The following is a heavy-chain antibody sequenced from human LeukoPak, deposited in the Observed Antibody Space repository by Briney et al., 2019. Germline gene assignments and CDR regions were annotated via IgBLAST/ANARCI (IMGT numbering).Heavy chain of an antibody. CDR1: GDSVPSTSAA. Sequence: SQTLSLTCAISGDSVPSTSAAWNWIRQSPSGGLEWLGRTYYRSKWSNVYAISVRSRITINRDTSKNQFALQLNSVTPEDTAVYYCARDSARGYGSGSRVDYWGQGTLVTVSS. J-gene: IGHJ4*02. D-gene: IGHD3-10*01. V-gene: IGHV6-1*01. CDR3: ARDSARGYGSGSRVDY. CDR2: TYYRSKWSN.